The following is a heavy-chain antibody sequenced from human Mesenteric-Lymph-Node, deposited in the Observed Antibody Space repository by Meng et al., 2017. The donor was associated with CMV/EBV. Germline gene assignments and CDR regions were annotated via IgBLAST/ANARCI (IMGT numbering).Heavy chain of an antibody. CDR3: ARDMGSYYPVGGDY. CDR1: GFTFSSYG. J-gene: IGHJ4*02. CDR2: IRYDGSNK. V-gene: IGHV3-30*02. D-gene: IGHD1-26*01. Sequence: GESLKISCAPSGFTFSSYGMDWVRQAPGKGLEWVAFIRYDGSNKKYADSVKGRFTISRDNSKNTLYLQMNSLRAEDTAVYYCARDMGSYYPVGGDYWGQGTLVTVSS.